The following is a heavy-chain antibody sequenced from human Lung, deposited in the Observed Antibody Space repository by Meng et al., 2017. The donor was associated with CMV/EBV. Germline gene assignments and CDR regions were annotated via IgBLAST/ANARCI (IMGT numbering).Heavy chain of an antibody. J-gene: IGHJ6*02. CDR3: TRGVGSLDFWSAYSYCYSLDV. V-gene: IGHV3-21*01. CDR1: GFTFSDYS. CDR2: ISSSEYI. D-gene: IGHD3-3*01. Sequence: ESXKISXTASGFTFSDYSMNWVRQAPGKGLEWVSSISSSEYIYYADSVRGRFTISRDNDKHSLYLQMNRLSAEDPAVYYCTRGVGSLDFWSAYSYCYSLDVWGQGTTVXVSS.